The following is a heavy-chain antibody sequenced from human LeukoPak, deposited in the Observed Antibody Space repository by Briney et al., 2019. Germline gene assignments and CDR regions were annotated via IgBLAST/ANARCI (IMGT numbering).Heavy chain of an antibody. CDR1: GGSISSYY. Sequence: SETLSLTCTVSGGSISSYYWSWIRQPAGKGLEWIGRIYTSGSTNYNPSLKSRVTMSVDTSKNQFSLKLSSVTAADTAVYYCARPGYCSSTSCVHGDAFDIWGQGTMVTVSS. CDR3: ARPGYCSSTSCVHGDAFDI. V-gene: IGHV4-4*07. CDR2: IYTSGST. J-gene: IGHJ3*02. D-gene: IGHD2-2*01.